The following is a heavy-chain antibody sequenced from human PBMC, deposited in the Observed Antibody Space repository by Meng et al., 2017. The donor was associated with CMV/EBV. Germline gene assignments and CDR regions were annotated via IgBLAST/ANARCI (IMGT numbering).Heavy chain of an antibody. Sequence: SETLSLTCTVSGGSVSSGSYYWSWIRQPPGKGLEWIGYIYYSGSTNYSPSLKSRVTISVGTSKNQFSLKLSSVTAADTAVYYCARSSYYDSSGYYYLGGMDVWGQGTTVTVSS. CDR1: GGSVSSGSYY. J-gene: IGHJ6*02. CDR3: ARSSYYDSSGYYYLGGMDV. V-gene: IGHV4-61*01. CDR2: IYYSGST. D-gene: IGHD3-22*01.